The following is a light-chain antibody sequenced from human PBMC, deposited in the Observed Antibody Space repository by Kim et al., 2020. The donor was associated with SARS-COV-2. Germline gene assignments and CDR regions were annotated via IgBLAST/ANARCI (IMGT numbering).Light chain of an antibody. CDR1: SLRSFF. Sequence: SSELTQDPAVSVALGQTVRITCRGDSLRSFFASWYQQKPGQGPLLVIYAKDNRSSGIPDRFSGSRSGNTASLTITEAQAEDEAYYYCTSRDSSANLWVFGGGTQLTVL. J-gene: IGLJ3*02. V-gene: IGLV3-19*01. CDR3: TSRDSSANLWV. CDR2: AKD.